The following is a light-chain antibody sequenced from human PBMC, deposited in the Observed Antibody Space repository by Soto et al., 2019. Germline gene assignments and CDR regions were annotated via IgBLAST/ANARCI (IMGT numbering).Light chain of an antibody. Sequence: QSALTQPASVSGSPGQSITISCTGTSSDVGGSNYVSWYQQLPGKVPKLMVSDVSNRPSGVSNRFSGSKSGNTASLTISGLQAEDEADYYCSSYTSSNSNVFGTGTKVTVL. V-gene: IGLV2-14*03. CDR1: SSDVGGSNY. CDR3: SSYTSSNSNV. CDR2: DVS. J-gene: IGLJ1*01.